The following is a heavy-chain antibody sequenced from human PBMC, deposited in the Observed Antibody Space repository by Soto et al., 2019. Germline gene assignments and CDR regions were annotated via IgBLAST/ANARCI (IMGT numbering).Heavy chain of an antibody. CDR1: GGTFSSFG. J-gene: IGHJ1*01. D-gene: IGHD5-12*01. V-gene: IGHV1-69*13. Sequence: GASVKVSCKASGGTFSSFGTSWVRQAPGQGLEWMGGIIPVFGRPNYAQRFRGRLTITADESTNTCYMELIDLESEDTAVYYCAREGSGYNFWGQGTQVTVSS. CDR2: IIPVFGRP. CDR3: AREGSGYNF.